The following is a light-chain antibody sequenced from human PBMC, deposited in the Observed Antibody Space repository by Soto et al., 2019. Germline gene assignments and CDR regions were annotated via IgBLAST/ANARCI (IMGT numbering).Light chain of an antibody. V-gene: IGLV2-14*03. Sequence: QSVLAQPASVSGSPGQSITISCTGTSSDIGGFNYVSWYQRRPGKAPKVMIYEVSNRPSGVSNRFSGSKSGNTASLTISGLQDEDEADYYCASRTSSSTVYVFGTGTKVTV. CDR1: SSDIGGFNY. CDR2: EVS. CDR3: ASRTSSSTVYV. J-gene: IGLJ1*01.